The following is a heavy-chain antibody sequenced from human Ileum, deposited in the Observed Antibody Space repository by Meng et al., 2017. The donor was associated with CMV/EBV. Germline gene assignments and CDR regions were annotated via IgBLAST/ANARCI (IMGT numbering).Heavy chain of an antibody. Sequence: SVGHISSRSDEGGWGRQPTGKGIEWIGNIDYNGNTEDNPYRRSRVTISIDTSEKQFALKMTSVTAADTAVYFCARDRVAPAAPFDSWGQGTLVTVSS. CDR1: VGHISSRSDE. D-gene: IGHD5-24*01. CDR3: ARDRVAPAAPFDS. J-gene: IGHJ4*02. CDR2: IDYNGNT. V-gene: IGHV4-39*06.